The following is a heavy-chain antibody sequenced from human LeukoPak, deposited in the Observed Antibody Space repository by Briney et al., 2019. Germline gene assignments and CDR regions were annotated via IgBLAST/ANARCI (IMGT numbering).Heavy chain of an antibody. CDR2: IYPGDSDT. D-gene: IGHD6-13*01. V-gene: IGHV5-51*01. CDR1: GYSFTSYW. Sequence: GESLKISCKGSGYSFTSYWIGWVRQMPGKGLEWMGIIYPGDSDTRYSPSFQGQVTISADKSISTAYLQWSSLKASDTAMYYCASSGPEISSSWFENAFDIWGQGTMVTVSS. CDR3: ASSGPEISSSWFENAFDI. J-gene: IGHJ3*02.